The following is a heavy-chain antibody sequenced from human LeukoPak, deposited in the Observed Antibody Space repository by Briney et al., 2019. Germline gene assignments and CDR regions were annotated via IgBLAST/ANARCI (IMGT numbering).Heavy chain of an antibody. CDR2: INHSGST. CDR3: ARKIGTKYGGYPN. V-gene: IGHV4-34*01. D-gene: IGHD4-23*01. CDR1: GGSFSGYY. Sequence: PSETLSLTCAVYGGSFSGYYWSWIRQPPGKGLEWIWEINHSGSTNYNPSLKSRVTISVDTSKNQCSLKLSSVTAADTAVYYCARKIGTKYGGYPNWGQGTLVTVSS. J-gene: IGHJ4*02.